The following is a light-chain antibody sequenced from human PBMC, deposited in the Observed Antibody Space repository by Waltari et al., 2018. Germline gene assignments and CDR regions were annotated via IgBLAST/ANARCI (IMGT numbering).Light chain of an antibody. Sequence: SSELTQDPAVSVALGQTVRITCQGDSLRSYYASRYQQKTGKAPVLVSYGKNNRPSGIPDRCSGSSSGNTASLTITGAQAEDEADYYCNSRDSSGNHRFGGGTKLTVL. CDR3: NSRDSSGNHR. V-gene: IGLV3-19*01. CDR2: GKN. J-gene: IGLJ3*02. CDR1: SLRSYY.